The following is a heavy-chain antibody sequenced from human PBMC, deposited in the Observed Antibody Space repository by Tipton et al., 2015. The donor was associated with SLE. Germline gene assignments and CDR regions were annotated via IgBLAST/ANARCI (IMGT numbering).Heavy chain of an antibody. D-gene: IGHD6-19*01. V-gene: IGHV4-61*02. J-gene: IGHJ4*02. CDR3: ARVAVAGWMNY. CDR2: IYTSGST. Sequence: TLSLTCTVSGGSISSGSYYWSWIRQPAGKGLEWIGRIYTSGSTNYNPSLKSRVTISVDTSKNQFSLKLSSVTAADTAVYYCARVAVAGWMNYWGQGTLVTVSS. CDR1: GGSISSGSYY.